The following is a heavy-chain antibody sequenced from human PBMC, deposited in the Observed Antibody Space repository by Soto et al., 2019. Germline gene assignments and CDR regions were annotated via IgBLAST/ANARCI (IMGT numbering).Heavy chain of an antibody. V-gene: IGHV3-33*01. D-gene: IGHD3-10*01. CDR1: GFTFSSYG. Sequence: QVQLVESGGGVVQPGRSLRLSCAASGFTFSSYGMHWVRQAPGKGLEWVAVIWYDGSNKYYADSVKGRFTISRDNSKNTLYLQMNSLRAEDTAVYYCARDVVEMAPGDYWGQGTLVTVSS. CDR2: IWYDGSNK. J-gene: IGHJ4*02. CDR3: ARDVVEMAPGDY.